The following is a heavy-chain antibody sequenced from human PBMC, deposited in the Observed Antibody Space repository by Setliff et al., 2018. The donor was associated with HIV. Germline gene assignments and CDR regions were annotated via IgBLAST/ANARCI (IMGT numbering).Heavy chain of an antibody. D-gene: IGHD1-1*01. V-gene: IGHV4-34*01. CDR2: ITHSGGT. CDR3: ARKGWNAYEAFDY. Sequence: PSETLSLTCKVYGGSFSGDSWNWIRQPPGKGLEWIGEITHSGGTKYNPSLKSRVTISVDMSKNHFSLSLTSVTAADTAIYFCARKGWNAYEAFDYWGQGALVTVSS. CDR1: GGSFSGDS. J-gene: IGHJ4*02.